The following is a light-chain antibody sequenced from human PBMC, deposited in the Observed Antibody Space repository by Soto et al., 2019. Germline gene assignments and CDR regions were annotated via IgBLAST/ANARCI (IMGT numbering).Light chain of an antibody. CDR2: DAS. CDR1: QDISNY. V-gene: IGKV1-33*01. Sequence: IQMSQSPSSLSASVGDRVTITCQANQDISNYLNWYQHKPGKPPKLLIYDASNLETGVPSRFSGSKSGTAFTFTITSLQPEDIATYYCQQYDNLPFSFGGGTKVDIK. J-gene: IGKJ4*01. CDR3: QQYDNLPFS.